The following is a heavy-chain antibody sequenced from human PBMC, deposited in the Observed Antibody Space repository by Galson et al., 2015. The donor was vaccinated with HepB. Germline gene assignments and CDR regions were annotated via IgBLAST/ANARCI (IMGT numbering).Heavy chain of an antibody. CDR2: IGTAGET. CDR3: ARGEGIVGGGDFDY. D-gene: IGHD1-26*01. CDR1: GFTFSTYG. J-gene: IGHJ4*02. V-gene: IGHV3-13*01. Sequence: SLRLSCAASGFTFSTYGMHWVRQVTGKGLEWVSTIGTAGETYYPGSVKGRFTISRENAKKSVYLQMNSLRGGDTAVYYCARGEGIVGGGDFDYWGQGTLVTVSS.